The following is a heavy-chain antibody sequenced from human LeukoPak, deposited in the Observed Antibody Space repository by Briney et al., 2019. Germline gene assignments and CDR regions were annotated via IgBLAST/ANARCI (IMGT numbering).Heavy chain of an antibody. D-gene: IGHD3-3*01. Sequence: SETLSLTCTVSGGSISSYYWSWIRQPPGKGLEWIGYIYYSGSTNYNPSLKGRVTISVDTSNNHFSLKLSSVTAADTAVYYCARVHYDFWSGYYFDFWGQGTLVTVSS. CDR3: ARVHYDFWSGYYFDF. V-gene: IGHV4-59*12. J-gene: IGHJ4*02. CDR2: IYYSGST. CDR1: GGSISSYY.